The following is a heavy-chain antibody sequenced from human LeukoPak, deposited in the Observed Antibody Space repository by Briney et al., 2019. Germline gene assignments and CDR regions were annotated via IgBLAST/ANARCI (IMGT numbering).Heavy chain of an antibody. V-gene: IGHV4-59*08. CDR1: GGSISSYY. J-gene: IGHJ5*02. CDR2: IYYSGST. D-gene: IGHD6-13*01. CDR3: ACSGYSSSWYPLFWFDP. Sequence: SETLSLTCTVSGGSISSYYWSWIRQPPGKGLEWIGYIYYSGSTNYNPSLKSRVTISVDTSKNQFSLKLSSVTAADTAVYYCACSGYSSSWYPLFWFDPWGQETLVTVSS.